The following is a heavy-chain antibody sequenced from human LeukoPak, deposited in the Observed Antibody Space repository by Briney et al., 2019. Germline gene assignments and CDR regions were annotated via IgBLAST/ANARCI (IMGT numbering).Heavy chain of an antibody. J-gene: IGHJ4*02. CDR1: GYTFTGCY. D-gene: IGHD4-17*01. Sequence: ASVKVSCKASGYTFTGCYMHWVRQAPGQGLEWMGWINPNSGGTNYAQKFQGRVTMTRDTSISTAYMELSRLRSDDTAVYYCARDNNEYGGDYWSFDYWGQGTLVTVSS. CDR2: INPNSGGT. CDR3: ARDNNEYGGDYWSFDY. V-gene: IGHV1-2*02.